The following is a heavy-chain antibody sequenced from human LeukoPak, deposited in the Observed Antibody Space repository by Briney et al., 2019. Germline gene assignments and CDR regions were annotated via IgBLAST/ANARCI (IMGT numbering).Heavy chain of an antibody. V-gene: IGHV3-13*01. CDR1: GFTFSSYD. CDR3: ARGLYCSSTSCYPSNYFDY. J-gene: IGHJ4*02. Sequence: GGSLRLSCAAPGFTFSSYDMHWGRQATGKGLEWVSAIGTAGDTYYPGSVKGRFTISRENAKNSLYLQMNSLRAGDTAVYYCARGLYCSSTSCYPSNYFDYWGQGTLVTVSS. CDR2: IGTAGDT. D-gene: IGHD2-2*01.